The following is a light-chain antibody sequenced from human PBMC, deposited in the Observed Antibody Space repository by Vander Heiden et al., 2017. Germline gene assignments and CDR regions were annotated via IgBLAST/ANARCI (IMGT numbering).Light chain of an antibody. J-gene: IGLJ2*01. Sequence: QSVLTQPPSASGTPGQRVTISCSRSSCNAGSNSVYWYQHLPGTAPKRLIYRDCQRPSGVPDRFSASTSGTSASLAISGLRSEDEAHYYCAAWDDSLSVVFGGGTKLTVL. CDR2: RDC. CDR3: AAWDDSLSVV. CDR1: SCNAGSNS. V-gene: IGLV1-47*01.